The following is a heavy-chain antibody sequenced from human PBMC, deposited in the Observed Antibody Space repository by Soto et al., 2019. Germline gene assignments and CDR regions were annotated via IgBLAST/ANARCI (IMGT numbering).Heavy chain of an antibody. D-gene: IGHD4-17*01. V-gene: IGHV3-7*01. CDR3: ARETYGDPFDY. CDR1: GFTFSNYW. Sequence: PGGSLILSCAAAGFTFSNYWVSWVRQAPGKGLEWVANIKQDGSEKYYVDSVKGRFTISRDNAKNSLYLQMNSLRAEDTAVYYYARETYGDPFDYWGQGTLVTVSS. J-gene: IGHJ4*02. CDR2: IKQDGSEK.